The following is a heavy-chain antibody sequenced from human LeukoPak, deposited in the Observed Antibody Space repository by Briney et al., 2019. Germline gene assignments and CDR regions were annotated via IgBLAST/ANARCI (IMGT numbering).Heavy chain of an antibody. Sequence: GGSLRLSCAASGFTFSSYGMTWVRQAPGKGLEGVSAISGSGVNTYYADSVKGRFTISRDNSKNTLYLQMNSLRAEDTAVYYCAKCYYDSSDYYFGAFDIWGQGTMVTVSS. CDR1: GFTFSSYG. CDR2: ISGSGVNT. CDR3: AKCYYDSSDYYFGAFDI. V-gene: IGHV3-23*01. J-gene: IGHJ3*02. D-gene: IGHD3-22*01.